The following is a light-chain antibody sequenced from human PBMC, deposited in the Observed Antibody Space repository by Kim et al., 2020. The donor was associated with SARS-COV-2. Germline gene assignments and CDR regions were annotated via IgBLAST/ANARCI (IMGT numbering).Light chain of an antibody. Sequence: AAVGDRVTCTGRASEIISIWLAWYQQKPGKAPNRLIYRESSLQRGVPSRFSGSGSGAEFTLTIRSLQPDDFATYYCQQYKTDPYTFGQGTKVDIK. CDR2: RES. CDR3: QQYKTDPYT. J-gene: IGKJ2*01. V-gene: IGKV1-5*03. CDR1: EIISIW.